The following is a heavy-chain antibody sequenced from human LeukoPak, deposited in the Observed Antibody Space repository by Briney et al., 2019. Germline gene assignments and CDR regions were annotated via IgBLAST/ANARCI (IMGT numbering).Heavy chain of an antibody. V-gene: IGHV4-38-2*01. CDR2: IYHSGST. J-gene: IGHJ4*02. CDR1: GYSISSGYY. D-gene: IGHD6-6*01. CDR3: ARLGGYSSSSLDY. Sequence: SSETLSLTCAVSGYSISSGYYWGWIRQPPGKGLEWIGSIYHSGSTYYNPSLKSRLNISVDTSKNQFSLKLSSVTAADTAVYYCARLGGYSSSSLDYWGQGTLVTVSS.